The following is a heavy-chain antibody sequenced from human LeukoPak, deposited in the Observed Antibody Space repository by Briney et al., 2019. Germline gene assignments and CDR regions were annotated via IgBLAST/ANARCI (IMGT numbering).Heavy chain of an antibody. J-gene: IGHJ4*02. CDR2: IYYSGST. V-gene: IGHV4-30-4*08. D-gene: IGHD2-21*02. CDR1: GGSISSGDYY. Sequence: PSQTLSLTCTVSGGSISSGDYYWSWIRQPPGKGLEWIGYIYYSGSTYYNPSLKSRVTISVDTSKNQFSLKLSSVTAADTAVYYCASGQVVTANLYYWGQGTLVTVSS. CDR3: ASGQVVTANLYY.